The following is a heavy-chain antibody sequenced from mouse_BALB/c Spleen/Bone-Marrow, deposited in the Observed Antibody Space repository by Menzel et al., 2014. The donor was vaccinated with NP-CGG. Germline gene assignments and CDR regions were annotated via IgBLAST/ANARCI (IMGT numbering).Heavy chain of an antibody. CDR3: ARYRLGTYFDD. J-gene: IGHJ2*01. CDR2: VDPANGNT. CDR1: GFNIKDTY. Sequence: VQLQQSGAELVKPGASVKLSCTASGFNIKDTYMHWVKQRPEQGLAWIGRVDPANGNTKYDPKFQGKATITADTSSNAAYLQLSSLTSEDTAVYYCARYRLGTYFDDWGQGTTLTVSS. V-gene: IGHV14-3*02. D-gene: IGHD2-14*01.